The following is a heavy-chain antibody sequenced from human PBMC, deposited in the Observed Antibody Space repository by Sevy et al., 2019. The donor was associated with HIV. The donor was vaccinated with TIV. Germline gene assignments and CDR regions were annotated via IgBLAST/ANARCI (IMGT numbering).Heavy chain of an antibody. CDR2: INPNGVTT. J-gene: IGHJ4*02. CDR1: GFSFSGFW. Sequence: GGSLRLSCAASGFSFSGFWVHWVRQAPGKGLVWVARINPNGVTTTYADSVKGRFTISRDNAQNTLFLPMNSLRAEDSAVYYCTRDFWGVSDYWGQGTLVTVSS. D-gene: IGHD3-10*01. V-gene: IGHV3-74*01. CDR3: TRDFWGVSDY.